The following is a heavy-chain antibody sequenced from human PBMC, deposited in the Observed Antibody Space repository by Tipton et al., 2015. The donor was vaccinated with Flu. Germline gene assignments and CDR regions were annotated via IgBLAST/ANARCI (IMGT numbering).Heavy chain of an antibody. Sequence: QLVQSGAEVKKPGASVKLSCKASGYSFTSYEITWVRQAPGQGLELVGWISGYNGNTKYTQKFQGRVTMTADTPTTTAFMELTSLTSADTAMYYCARKEENGAYVYFDYWGQEPWSPSPQ. CDR1: GYSFTSYE. V-gene: IGHV1-18*01. J-gene: IGHJ4*01. CDR2: ISGYNGNT. CDR3: ARKEENGAYVYFDY. D-gene: IGHD4-17*01.